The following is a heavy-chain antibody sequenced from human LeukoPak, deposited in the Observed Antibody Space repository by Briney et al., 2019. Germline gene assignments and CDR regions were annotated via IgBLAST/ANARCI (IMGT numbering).Heavy chain of an antibody. CDR3: AKEMGDIVVVVAANDYYYYGMDV. Sequence: GGSLRLSCAASGFTFSSYAMHWVRQAPGKGLEWVAVISYDGSNKYYADSVKGRFTISRDNSKNTLYLQMNSLRAEDTAVYYCAKEMGDIVVVVAANDYYYYGMDVWGQGTTVTVSS. CDR1: GFTFSSYA. J-gene: IGHJ6*02. CDR2: ISYDGSNK. V-gene: IGHV3-30-3*01. D-gene: IGHD2-15*01.